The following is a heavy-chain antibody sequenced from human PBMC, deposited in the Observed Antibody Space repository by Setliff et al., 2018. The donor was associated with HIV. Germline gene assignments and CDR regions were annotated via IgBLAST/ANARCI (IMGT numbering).Heavy chain of an antibody. D-gene: IGHD2-2*01. Sequence: QPGGSLRLSCAASGFTFSSYAMSWVRQAPGKGLEWVSAISVSGGNPYYADSVKGRFTISRDNSKNTLYLQMNSLRAEDTAVYYCAKERDWDIVVVPAAKGFDCYTGHWFDSWGRGTLVTVSS. CDR1: GFTFSSYA. V-gene: IGHV3-23*01. CDR2: ISVSGGNP. J-gene: IGHJ5*01. CDR3: AKERDWDIVVVPAAKGFDCYTGHWFDS.